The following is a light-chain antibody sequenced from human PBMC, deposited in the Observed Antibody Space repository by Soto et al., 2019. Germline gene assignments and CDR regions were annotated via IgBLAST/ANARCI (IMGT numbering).Light chain of an antibody. CDR3: QQYYKSVLT. Sequence: DIQMTQSASSLPPSVGARLTITSRASQSISNFLNWFQHKPGKAPKVLISAASTLQSGVPSRFSGSVSGTDFTLTSSSLKPEDSASYYCQQYYKSVLTFGGGTKVDIK. V-gene: IGKV1-39*01. CDR2: AAS. CDR1: QSISNF. J-gene: IGKJ4*01.